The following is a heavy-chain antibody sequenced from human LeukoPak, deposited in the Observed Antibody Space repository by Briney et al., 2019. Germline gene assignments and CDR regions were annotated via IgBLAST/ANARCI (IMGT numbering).Heavy chain of an antibody. V-gene: IGHV4-30-2*01. CDR2: IYHSGST. CDR1: GGSISSGGYS. Sequence: SQTLSLTCAVSGGSISSGGYSWSWIRQPPGKGLEWIGYIYHSGSTYYNPSLKSRVTISVDRSKNQFSLKLSSVTAADTAVYYCARGISGDAFDIWGQGTMVTVSS. CDR3: ARGISGDAFDI. J-gene: IGHJ3*02. D-gene: IGHD1-26*01.